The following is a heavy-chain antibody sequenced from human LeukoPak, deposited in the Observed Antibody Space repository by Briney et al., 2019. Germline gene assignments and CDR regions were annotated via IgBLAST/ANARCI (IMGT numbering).Heavy chain of an antibody. CDR2: IYHSGST. CDR1: GYSISSGYY. CDR3: ARGRTYDFWSGYMYYFDY. V-gene: IGHV4-38-2*02. J-gene: IGHJ4*02. Sequence: SETLSLTCTVSGYSISSGYYWGWIRQPPGKGLEWIATIYHSGSTNYNPSLKSRVTISVDTSKNQFSLKLSSVTAADTAVYYCARGRTYDFWSGYMYYFDYWGQGTLVTVSS. D-gene: IGHD3-3*01.